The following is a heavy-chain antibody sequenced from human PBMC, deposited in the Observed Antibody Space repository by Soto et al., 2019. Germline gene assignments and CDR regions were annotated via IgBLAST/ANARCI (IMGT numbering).Heavy chain of an antibody. CDR3: ARDPGSGWYGSYYYGMDV. D-gene: IGHD6-19*01. Sequence: SETLSLTCTVSGGSISSYYWSWIRQPPGKGLEWIGYIYYSGSTNYNPSLKSRVTISVDTSKNQFSLKLSSVTAADTAVYYCARDPGSGWYGSYYYGMDVWGQGTTVTVS. CDR1: GGSISSYY. CDR2: IYYSGST. V-gene: IGHV4-59*01. J-gene: IGHJ6*02.